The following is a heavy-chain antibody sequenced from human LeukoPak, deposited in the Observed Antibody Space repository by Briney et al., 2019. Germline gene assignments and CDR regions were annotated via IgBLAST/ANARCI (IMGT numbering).Heavy chain of an antibody. D-gene: IGHD2-2*01. CDR2: IKQDGSEK. Sequence: GGSLRLSCAASGFTFSSYWMSWVRQAPGKGLEWVASIKQDGSEKYYVDSVKGRFTISRDNAKNSLYLQMNSLRAEDTAVYYCARDDCSSISCYHNWFDPWGQGTLVTVSS. CDR1: GFTFSSYW. CDR3: ARDDCSSISCYHNWFDP. V-gene: IGHV3-7*01. J-gene: IGHJ5*02.